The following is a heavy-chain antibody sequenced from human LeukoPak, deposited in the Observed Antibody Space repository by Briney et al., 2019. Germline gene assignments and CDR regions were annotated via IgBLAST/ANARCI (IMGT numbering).Heavy chain of an antibody. Sequence: SVKVSCKASGGTFSSYAISWVRQAPGQGLEWMGGIIPIFGTANYAQKFQGRVTITADKSTSTAYMELSSLRSEDTAVYYCAIPVGSGYYPAFDYWGQGTLVTVSS. CDR3: AIPVGSGYYPAFDY. D-gene: IGHD3-22*01. CDR1: GGTFSSYA. J-gene: IGHJ4*02. CDR2: IIPIFGTA. V-gene: IGHV1-69*06.